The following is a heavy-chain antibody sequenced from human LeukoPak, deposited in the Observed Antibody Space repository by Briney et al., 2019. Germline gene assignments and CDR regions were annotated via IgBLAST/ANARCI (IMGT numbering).Heavy chain of an antibody. V-gene: IGHV4-4*07. CDR3: ARGPICGSSCYLDY. CDR2: LYTSGST. J-gene: IGHJ4*02. CDR1: GDSISSYY. Sequence: SETLSLTCTVSGDSISSYYWSWIRQPAGKGLEGIGRLYTSGSTIYNPSLKSRVTISVDKSKNQFSLKLTSVTAADAAVYYCARGPICGSSCYLDYWGQGSLVAVSS. D-gene: IGHD2-15*01.